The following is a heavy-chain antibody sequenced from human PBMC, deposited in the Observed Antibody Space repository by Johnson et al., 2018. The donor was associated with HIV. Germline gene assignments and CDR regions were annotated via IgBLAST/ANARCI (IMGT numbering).Heavy chain of an antibody. V-gene: IGHV3-33*01. CDR1: GFTFSTYG. J-gene: IGHJ3*01. Sequence: LVESGGGVVQPGRSLRLSCAVSGFTFSTYGMHWVRQGPGKGLEWVAVIWYDGSNKYYVDSVKGRFTISRDNSKNTLYLQMNGLKIEDTAVYYCTTDLIVVIPIGAFDVWGQGTMVTVS. CDR3: TTDLIVVIPIGAFDV. D-gene: IGHD3-16*01. CDR2: IWYDGSNK.